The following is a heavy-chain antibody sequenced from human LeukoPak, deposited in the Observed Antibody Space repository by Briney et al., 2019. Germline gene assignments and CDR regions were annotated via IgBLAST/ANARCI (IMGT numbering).Heavy chain of an antibody. CDR2: ISSSSSYI. CDR3: ARGRAGSSGYYDAFDI. V-gene: IGHV3-21*01. Sequence: PGGSLRLSCAASGFTFSSYSMNWVRQAPGKGLEWVSSISSSSSYIYYADSVKGRFTISRDNAKNSLYLQMNSLRAEDTAVYYCARGRAGSSGYYDAFDIWGQGTMVTVSS. CDR1: GFTFSSYS. D-gene: IGHD3-22*01. J-gene: IGHJ3*02.